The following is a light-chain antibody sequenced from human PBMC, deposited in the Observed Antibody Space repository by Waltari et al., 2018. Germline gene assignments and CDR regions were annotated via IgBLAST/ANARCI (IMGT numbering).Light chain of an antibody. CDR1: ESINSW. CDR3: QQYKRPPWT. J-gene: IGKJ1*01. V-gene: IGKV1-5*03. Sequence: DIQMTQSPSTLSASVGDRVTISCRATESINSWLAWYQQKPRKAPKLLISRSFNLESGVPSRFSGSGSGTEFILTISSLQPDDLATYHCQQYKRPPWTFGQGTKV. CDR2: RSF.